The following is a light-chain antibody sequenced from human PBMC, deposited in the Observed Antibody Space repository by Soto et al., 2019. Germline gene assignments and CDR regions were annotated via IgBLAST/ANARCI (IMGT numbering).Light chain of an antibody. CDR2: DAS. J-gene: IGKJ1*01. Sequence: DIQMTQSPSTLSASVGDRVTSTCRASQSISSWLAWYQQKPGKAPKLLIYDASSLESGVPSRFSGSGSGTEFTLTISSLQPDDFAPYYCQQYNSYSWTFGQGTKVDIK. CDR1: QSISSW. V-gene: IGKV1-5*01. CDR3: QQYNSYSWT.